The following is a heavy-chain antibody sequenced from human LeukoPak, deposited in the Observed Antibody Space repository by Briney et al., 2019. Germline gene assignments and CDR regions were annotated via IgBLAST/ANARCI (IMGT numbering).Heavy chain of an antibody. CDR2: IAWDGSFE. CDR1: GFTFDSYT. D-gene: IGHD2-15*01. J-gene: IGHJ4*02. V-gene: IGHV3-43*01. Sequence: GGSLRLSCEASGFTFDSYTMHWVRQPPGKGLEWVSLIAWDGSFEYYADSVKGRFTISRDNSKNSLYLQMNALRPEDTAVYYCSRDIGMVVATVLHSWGQGTLVTVSS. CDR3: SRDIGMVVATVLHS.